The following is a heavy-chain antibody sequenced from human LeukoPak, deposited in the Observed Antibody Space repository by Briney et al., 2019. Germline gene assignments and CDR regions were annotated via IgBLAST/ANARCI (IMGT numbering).Heavy chain of an antibody. V-gene: IGHV4-59*01. Sequence: SETLSLTCTVSGGSISSYYWSWIRQPPGKGLEWIGYIYSSGSTNYNPSLTSRVTMSVDTSKNQFSLKVRSVTAADTAVYYCARRPIAAPPRHAFDIWGKGTTVTVSS. CDR2: IYSSGST. CDR3: ARRPIAAPPRHAFDI. J-gene: IGHJ6*04. CDR1: GGSISSYY. D-gene: IGHD6-13*01.